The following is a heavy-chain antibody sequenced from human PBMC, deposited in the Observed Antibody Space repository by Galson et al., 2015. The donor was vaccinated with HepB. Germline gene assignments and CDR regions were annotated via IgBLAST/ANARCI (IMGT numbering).Heavy chain of an antibody. CDR1: GFTFSSYG. Sequence: SLRLSCAASGFTFSSYGMHWVRQAPGKGLEWVAVISYDGSNKYYADSVKGRFTISRDNSKNTLYLQMNSLRAEDTAVYYCAKDREDGDYGGGFDYWGQGTLVTVSS. CDR2: ISYDGSNK. J-gene: IGHJ4*02. D-gene: IGHD4-17*01. V-gene: IGHV3-30*18. CDR3: AKDREDGDYGGGFDY.